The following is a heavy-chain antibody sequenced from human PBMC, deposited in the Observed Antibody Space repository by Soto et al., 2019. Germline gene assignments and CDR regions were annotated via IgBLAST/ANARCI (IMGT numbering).Heavy chain of an antibody. J-gene: IGHJ4*02. D-gene: IGHD3-16*01. Sequence: GGSLRLSCAASGFTFSSYAMSWVRQAPGKGLEWVSAISGSGGSTYYADSVKGRFTISRDNSKNTLYLQMNSLRAEDTAVYYCAKGARGLGPMIKVENDYFDYWGQGTLVTVSS. CDR2: ISGSGGST. V-gene: IGHV3-23*01. CDR3: AKGARGLGPMIKVENDYFDY. CDR1: GFTFSSYA.